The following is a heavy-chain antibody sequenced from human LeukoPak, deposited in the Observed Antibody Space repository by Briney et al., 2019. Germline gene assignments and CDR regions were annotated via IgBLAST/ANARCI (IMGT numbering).Heavy chain of an antibody. V-gene: IGHV1-2*02. CDR3: ARDPEYVAIYDY. CDR1: GYTFTGYY. J-gene: IGHJ4*02. Sequence: ASVKVSCKASGYTFTGYYMHWVRQAPGQGLEWMGWISPNSGGTNYAQKFQGRVTMTRDTSISTAHMELSRLRSDDTAVYYCARDPEYVAIYDYWGQGTLVTVSS. D-gene: IGHD2-21*01. CDR2: ISPNSGGT.